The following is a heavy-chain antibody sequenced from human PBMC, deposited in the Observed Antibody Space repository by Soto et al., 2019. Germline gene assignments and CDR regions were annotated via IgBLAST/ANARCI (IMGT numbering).Heavy chain of an antibody. CDR3: ARSIGSGGVIGGFDY. J-gene: IGHJ4*02. V-gene: IGHV1-69*01. CDR1: GGTFNMYA. CDR2: IIPIFDTP. D-gene: IGHD3-16*02. Sequence: QVQLVQSGAEMREPGSAVRVSCKASGGTFNMYAMNWVRQAPGQGLEWMAGIIPIFDTPRYSQQFQGRVTLTVDESTSTAYMELTSLRAEDTAIYYCARSIGSGGVIGGFDYWGQGTLVTVAS.